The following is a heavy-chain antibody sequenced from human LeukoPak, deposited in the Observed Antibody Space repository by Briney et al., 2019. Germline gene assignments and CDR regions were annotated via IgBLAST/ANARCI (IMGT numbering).Heavy chain of an antibody. J-gene: IGHJ4*02. CDR2: ISGSGGST. CDR3: AKDALEYYYGSGSEFDY. Sequence: GGSLRLXCAASGFTFSSYAMSWVRQAPGKGLEWVSAISGSGGSTYYADSVKGRFTISRDNSKNTLYLQMNSLRAEDTAVYYCAKDALEYYYGSGSEFDYWGQGTLVTVSS. V-gene: IGHV3-23*01. CDR1: GFTFSSYA. D-gene: IGHD3-10*01.